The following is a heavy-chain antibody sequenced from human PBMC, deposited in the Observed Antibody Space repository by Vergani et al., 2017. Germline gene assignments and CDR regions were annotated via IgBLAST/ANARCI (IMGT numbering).Heavy chain of an antibody. Sequence: QVQLQESGPGLVKPSETLSLTCTVSGGSISSYYWSWIRQPPGKGLEWIGYIYYSGSTNYNPSLKSLVTLSVDTSKNQFSLELSSVTAADTAVYYCASSMVRGVISLDYWGQGTLVTVSS. CDR2: IYYSGST. CDR1: GGSISSYY. D-gene: IGHD3-10*01. V-gene: IGHV4-59*01. CDR3: ASSMVRGVISLDY. J-gene: IGHJ4*02.